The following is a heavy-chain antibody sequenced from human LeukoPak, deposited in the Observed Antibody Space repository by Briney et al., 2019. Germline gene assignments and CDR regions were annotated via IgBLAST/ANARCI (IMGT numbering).Heavy chain of an antibody. J-gene: IGHJ4*02. Sequence: ASVKVSCKASGYTFTGYYMHWVRQAPGQGLEWMGRINPNSGGTNYAQESQGRVTMTRDTPISTAYMELSRLRSDDTAVYYCAREEVYGWEPVLFDYWGQGTLVTVSS. CDR1: GYTFTGYY. D-gene: IGHD1-26*01. CDR2: INPNSGGT. CDR3: AREEVYGWEPVLFDY. V-gene: IGHV1-2*06.